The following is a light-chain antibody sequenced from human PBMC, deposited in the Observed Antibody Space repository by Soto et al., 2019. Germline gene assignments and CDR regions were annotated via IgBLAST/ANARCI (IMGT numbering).Light chain of an antibody. V-gene: IGKV3D-15*01. CDR1: QSVSSN. CDR2: GAS. CDR3: QQYNNWPFT. Sequence: EIVMTQSPATLSVSPGERATLSCRASQSVSSNLAWYQQKPGQAPRLLIYGASTRATGIPARFSGSGSGTECTLTISSLQSEDFAVYYFQQYNNWPFTFGPGTRLDIK. J-gene: IGKJ3*01.